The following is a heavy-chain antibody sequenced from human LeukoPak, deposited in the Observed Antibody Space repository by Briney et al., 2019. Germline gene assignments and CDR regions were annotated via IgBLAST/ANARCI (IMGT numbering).Heavy chain of an antibody. CDR2: INHSGST. CDR1: GGSFSGYY. Sequence: SETLSLTCAVYGGSFSGYYWSWIRQPPGKGLEWIGEINHSGSTNYNPSLKSRVTISVDTSKNQFSLKLSSVTAADTAVYYCARATYQPRYGGNSSPRKNWFDPWGQGTLVTVSS. CDR3: ARATYQPRYGGNSSPRKNWFDP. V-gene: IGHV4-34*01. J-gene: IGHJ5*02. D-gene: IGHD4-23*01.